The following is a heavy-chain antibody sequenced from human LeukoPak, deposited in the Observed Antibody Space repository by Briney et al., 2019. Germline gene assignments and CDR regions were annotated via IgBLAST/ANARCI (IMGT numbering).Heavy chain of an antibody. D-gene: IGHD5-18*01. CDR1: GFTFSSYA. V-gene: IGHV3-30-3*01. J-gene: IGHJ4*02. Sequence: GGSLRLSCAASGFTFSSYAMHWVRQAPGKGLEWVAVISYAGSNKYYADSVKGRFTISRDNSKNTLYLQINSLRAEDTAVYYCARDLTYSSDFDYWGQGTLVTVSA. CDR2: ISYAGSNK. CDR3: ARDLTYSSDFDY.